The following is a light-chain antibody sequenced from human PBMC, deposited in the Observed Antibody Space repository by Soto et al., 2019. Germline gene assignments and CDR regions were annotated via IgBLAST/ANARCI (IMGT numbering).Light chain of an antibody. V-gene: IGKV1-8*01. J-gene: IGKJ5*01. Sequence: AIRMTQSPSSLSASTGDRVTITCRASQGISSYLAWYQQKPGKAPKLLIYAASTLQSGVPSRFSGSGSGTDFTLTISCLQSEDCATYYCQQYYSYPPTCGQGTRLEIK. CDR3: QQYYSYPPT. CDR1: QGISSY. CDR2: AAS.